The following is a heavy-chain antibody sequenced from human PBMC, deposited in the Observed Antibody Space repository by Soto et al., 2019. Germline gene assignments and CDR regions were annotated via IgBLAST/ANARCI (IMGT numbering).Heavy chain of an antibody. V-gene: IGHV3-33*01. CDR2: IWYDGSNK. J-gene: IGHJ5*02. D-gene: IGHD3-22*01. Sequence: ESGGGVVQPGRSLRLSCAASGFTFSSYGMHWVRQAPGKGLEWVAVIWYDGSNKYYADSVKGRFTISRDNSKNTLYLQMNSLRAEDTAVYYCARGRYYYDSSGSNWFDPWGQGTLVTVSS. CDR3: ARGRYYYDSSGSNWFDP. CDR1: GFTFSSYG.